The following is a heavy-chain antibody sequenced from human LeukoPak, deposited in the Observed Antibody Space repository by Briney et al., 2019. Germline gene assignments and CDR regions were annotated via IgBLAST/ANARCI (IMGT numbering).Heavy chain of an antibody. CDR2: MHYSGST. V-gene: IGHV4-59*01. Sequence: SETLSLTCTVSGGSISTYYWNWIRQSPGKGLEWIGYMHYSGSTNYNPSLKSRVTISVDTSKNESSLKLSSVTAADTAVYYCARTPATTWTNHFDYWGQGTLVTVSS. J-gene: IGHJ4*02. CDR1: GGSISTYY. D-gene: IGHD4-17*01. CDR3: ARTPATTWTNHFDY.